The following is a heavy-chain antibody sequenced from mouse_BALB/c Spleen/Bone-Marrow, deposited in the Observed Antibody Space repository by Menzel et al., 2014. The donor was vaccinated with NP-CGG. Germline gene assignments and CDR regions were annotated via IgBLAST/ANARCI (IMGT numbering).Heavy chain of an antibody. Sequence: VKLQESGPGLVAPSQSLSITCTVSGFSLASYGVHWVRQPPGKVLEWLGVIWAGGSTNYNSALMSRLSISKDNSKSQVFLKMNSLQTDDTAMYYCARGSYYEGAMDYWGQGTSVTASS. CDR1: GFSLASYG. CDR3: ARGSYYEGAMDY. V-gene: IGHV2-9*02. D-gene: IGHD1-1*01. CDR2: IWAGGST. J-gene: IGHJ4*01.